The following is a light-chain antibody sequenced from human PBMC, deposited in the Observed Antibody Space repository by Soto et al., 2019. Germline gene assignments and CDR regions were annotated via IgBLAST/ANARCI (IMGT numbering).Light chain of an antibody. CDR3: QHSYSTPLT. V-gene: IGKV1-39*01. CDR1: QSISSY. Sequence: DSQMTQSTSSLSASVGDRVTITCRASQSISSYLNWYQQKPGKAPKLLIYAASSLQSGVPSRFSGSGSGTDFTLTISSLQPEDFATYYCQHSYSTPLTFGGGTKVDIK. J-gene: IGKJ4*01. CDR2: AAS.